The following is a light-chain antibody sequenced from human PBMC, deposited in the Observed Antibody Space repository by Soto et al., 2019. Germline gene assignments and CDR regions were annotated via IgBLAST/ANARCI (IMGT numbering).Light chain of an antibody. CDR1: QSVSSSY. Sequence: EIGLTQSPSNLSLSPGEIATLACRASQSVSSSYLAWYHQKPGQAPRLLIYGASSRATGFPDRFSGSGSGTDFTLTISRLEPEDFAVYYCQQYGSSLPITFGPGTKVDIK. CDR2: GAS. J-gene: IGKJ3*01. CDR3: QQYGSSLPIT. V-gene: IGKV3-20*01.